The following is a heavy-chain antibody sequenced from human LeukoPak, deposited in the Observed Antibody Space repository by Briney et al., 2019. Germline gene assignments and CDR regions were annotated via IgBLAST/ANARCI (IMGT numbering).Heavy chain of an antibody. Sequence: ASETLSLTCTVSGGSISSRSYCWGWIRQPPGKGLEWIGSIYYSGSTYYNPSLQSRVTISVDTSKNQFSLKLNSVTAADTAVYYCASFYCSGGSCYQYFSYYYMDVWGKGTTVTISS. CDR1: GGSISSRSYC. J-gene: IGHJ6*03. V-gene: IGHV4-39*01. CDR3: ASFYCSGGSCYQYFSYYYMDV. D-gene: IGHD2-15*01. CDR2: IYYSGST.